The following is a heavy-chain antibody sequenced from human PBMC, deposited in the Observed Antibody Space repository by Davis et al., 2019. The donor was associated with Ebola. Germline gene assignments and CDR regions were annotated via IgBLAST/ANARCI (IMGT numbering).Heavy chain of an antibody. Sequence: GSLRLSCAASGFTFSSYAMSWVRQAPGKGLEWVSVIYSGGSTYYADSVKGRFTISRDNSKNTLYLQMNSLRAEDTAVYYCARIQSGHHGMDVWGQGTTVTVSS. J-gene: IGHJ6*02. D-gene: IGHD3-10*01. CDR3: ARIQSGHHGMDV. V-gene: IGHV3-66*01. CDR1: GFTFSSYA. CDR2: IYSGGST.